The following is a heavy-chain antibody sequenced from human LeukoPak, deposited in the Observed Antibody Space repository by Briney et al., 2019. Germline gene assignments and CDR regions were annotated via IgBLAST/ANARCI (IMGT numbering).Heavy chain of an antibody. D-gene: IGHD3-22*01. V-gene: IGHV4-61*02. CDR1: GGSISSGSYY. CDR2: IYTSGST. J-gene: IGHJ4*02. CDR3: ARGHGYYYDSSGYYYDY. Sequence: TLSLTCTVSGGSISSGSYYWSWIRQPAGKGLEWIGRIYTSGSTNYNPSLKSRVTISVDTSKNQFSLKLSSVTAADTAVYYCARGHGYYYDSSGYYYDYWGQGTLVTVSS.